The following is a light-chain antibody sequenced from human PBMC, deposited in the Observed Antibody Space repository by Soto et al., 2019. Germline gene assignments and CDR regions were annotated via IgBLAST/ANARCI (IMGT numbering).Light chain of an antibody. J-gene: IGLJ1*01. Sequence: QSVLTQPASVSGSPGQSITISCTGTSSDVGAYGSVSWYQQHPGKAPKLMIYEVSDRPSGVSNRFSGSKSGNTASLTISGLQADDEADYYCTSYTSSSTYVFGTGTKLTVL. V-gene: IGLV2-14*01. CDR3: TSYTSSSTYV. CDR1: SSDVGAYGS. CDR2: EVS.